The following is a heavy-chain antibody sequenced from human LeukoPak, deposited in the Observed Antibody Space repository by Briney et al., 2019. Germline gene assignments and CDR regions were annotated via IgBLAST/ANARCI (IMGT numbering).Heavy chain of an antibody. CDR3: AKSSEFYDFWSGYRKYYYYGMDV. CDR2: ISWNSGSI. Sequence: PGGSLRLSCAASGFTVSSNYMSWVRQAPGKGLEWVSGISWNSGSIGYADSVKGRFTISRDNAKNSLYLQMNSLRAEDTALYYCAKSSEFYDFWSGYRKYYYYGMDVWGQGTTVTVSS. J-gene: IGHJ6*02. V-gene: IGHV3-9*01. D-gene: IGHD3-3*01. CDR1: GFTVSSNY.